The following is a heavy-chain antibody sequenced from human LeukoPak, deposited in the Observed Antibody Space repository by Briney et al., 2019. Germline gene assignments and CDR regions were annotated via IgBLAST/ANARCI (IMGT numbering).Heavy chain of an antibody. CDR2: MNPNSGNT. D-gene: IGHD3-22*01. CDR3: ARGQYYYDSSGYYYRNP. CDR1: GYTFTSYD. Sequence: ASVKVSCKAPGYTFTSYDINWVRQATGQGLEWMGWMNPNSGNTGYAQKFQGRVTMTRNTSISTAYMELSSLRSEDTAVYYCARGQYYYDSSGYYYRNPWGQGTLVTVSS. V-gene: IGHV1-8*01. J-gene: IGHJ5*02.